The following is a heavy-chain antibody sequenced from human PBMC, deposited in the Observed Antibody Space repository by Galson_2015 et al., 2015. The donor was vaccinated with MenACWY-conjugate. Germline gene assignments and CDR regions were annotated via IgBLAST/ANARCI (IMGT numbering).Heavy chain of an antibody. CDR1: GFTFSGYG. J-gene: IGHJ6*03. D-gene: IGHD3-9*01. CDR3: ARDCCGLVTGLYYYYMDV. V-gene: IGHV3-30*02. Sequence: SLRLSCAASGFTFSGYGMHWVRRAPGKGLEWVAIIAYDGSVQYYGDSVKGRFTISRDNSKNTLYLQMNSLRVEDTAVYYCARDCCGLVTGLYYYYMDVWGGGTTVTVSS. CDR2: IAYDGSVQ.